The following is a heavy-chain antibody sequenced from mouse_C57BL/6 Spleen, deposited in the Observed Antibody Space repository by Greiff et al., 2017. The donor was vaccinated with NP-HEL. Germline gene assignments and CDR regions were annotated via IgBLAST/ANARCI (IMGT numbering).Heavy chain of an antibody. CDR1: GYTFTDYY. V-gene: IGHV1-26*01. Sequence: EVQLQQSGPELVKPGASVKISCKASGYTFTDYYMNWVKQSHGKSLEWIGDINPNNGGTSYNQKFKGKATLTVDKSSSTAYMELRSLTSEDSAVYYCARRGYPYAMDYWGHGTSVTVSS. CDR2: INPNNGGT. CDR3: ARRGYPYAMDY. D-gene: IGHD2-2*01. J-gene: IGHJ4*01.